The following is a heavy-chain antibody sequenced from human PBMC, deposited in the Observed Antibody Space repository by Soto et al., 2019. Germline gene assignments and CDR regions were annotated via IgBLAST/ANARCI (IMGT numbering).Heavy chain of an antibody. J-gene: IGHJ4*02. CDR2: IYCDDDK. CDR3: VHSGRFGEGPFPY. D-gene: IGHD3-10*01. Sequence: QITLKESGPTLVKPTQTLTLTCTFSGFSLSTSAVGVGWIRQPPGRALECLALIYCDDDKRYRPSLRSRLTITKDTSKIQVVLTMTNIDPVDTATYYCVHSGRFGEGPFPYWGQGTPVTVSS. V-gene: IGHV2-5*02. CDR1: GFSLSTSAVG.